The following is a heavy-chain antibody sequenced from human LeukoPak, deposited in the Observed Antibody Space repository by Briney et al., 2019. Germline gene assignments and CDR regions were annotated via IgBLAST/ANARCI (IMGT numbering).Heavy chain of an antibody. Sequence: GGSLRLSCAASGITFSSYGMHWVRQAPGKGLEWVAVISYDGSNKYYADSVKGRFTISKDNSKNTLYLQMSSLRAEDTAVFYCAKDPDSYGDHGMDVWGQGTTVTVSS. V-gene: IGHV3-30*18. CDR1: GITFSSYG. D-gene: IGHD4-17*01. J-gene: IGHJ6*02. CDR3: AKDPDSYGDHGMDV. CDR2: ISYDGSNK.